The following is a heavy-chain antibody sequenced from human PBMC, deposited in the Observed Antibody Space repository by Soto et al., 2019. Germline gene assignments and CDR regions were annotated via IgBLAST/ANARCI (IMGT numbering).Heavy chain of an antibody. V-gene: IGHV3-33*01. D-gene: IGHD6-13*01. J-gene: IGHJ6*02. CDR3: AREYSSTYYYYNGMAA. Sequence: QVQLVESGGGVVQPGRSLRLSCAASGFTFSSYGMHWVRQAPGKGLEWVAVIWYDGSNKYYADSVKGRFTISRDNSKNPLYLQINSLRAEDTAVYSCAREYSSTYYYYNGMAAWGQGTTVPVSS. CDR2: IWYDGSNK. CDR1: GFTFSSYG.